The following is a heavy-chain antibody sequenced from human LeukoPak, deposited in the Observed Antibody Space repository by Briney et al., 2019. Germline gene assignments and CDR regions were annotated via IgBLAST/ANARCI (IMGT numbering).Heavy chain of an antibody. J-gene: IGHJ4*02. V-gene: IGHV3-23*01. D-gene: IGHD2-2*01. CDR2: ISPSGDST. CDR3: AKIPKGGYFDS. CDR1: AFSLNAYN. Sequence: GGSLRLSCAASAFSLNAYNMNWVRQAPGKGLEWVSHISPSGDSTYYADSVKGRFTISRDSSKNTLSLQMNSLRAEDTAVYYCAKIPKGGYFDSWGQGTLVTVSS.